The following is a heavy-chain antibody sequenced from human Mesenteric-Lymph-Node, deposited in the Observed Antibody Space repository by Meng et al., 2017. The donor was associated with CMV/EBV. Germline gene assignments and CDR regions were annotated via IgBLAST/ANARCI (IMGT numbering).Heavy chain of an antibody. Sequence: QLPEVGAVLLKPSATLAVTCAVYGGSFSCYYWNWIRQSPEKGLEWIGEINHSGSTTYNPSFTSRIIISVDTSTNQISLNMSSVTAADTAVYYCARGSSYDILTGYFDYWGQGAPVTVSS. CDR3: ARGSSYDILTGYFDY. CDR2: INHSGST. CDR1: GGSFSCYY. V-gene: IGHV4-34*01. D-gene: IGHD3-9*01. J-gene: IGHJ4*02.